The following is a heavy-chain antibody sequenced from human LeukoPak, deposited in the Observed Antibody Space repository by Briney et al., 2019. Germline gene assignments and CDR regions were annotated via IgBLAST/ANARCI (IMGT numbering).Heavy chain of an antibody. CDR1: GFTFSSYS. Sequence: PGGSLRLSCAASGFTFSSYSMNWVSQAPGKGLEWVSAISSSSSYIYYADSVKGRFTISRDNAKNSLYLQMNSLRAEDTAVYYCARVGIHCSGGSCYPTNRDDAFDIWGQGTMVTVSS. D-gene: IGHD2-15*01. CDR2: ISSSSSYI. V-gene: IGHV3-21*01. CDR3: ARVGIHCSGGSCYPTNRDDAFDI. J-gene: IGHJ3*02.